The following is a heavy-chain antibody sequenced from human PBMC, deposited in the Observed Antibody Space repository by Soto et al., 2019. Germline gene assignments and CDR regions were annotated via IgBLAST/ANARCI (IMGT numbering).Heavy chain of an antibody. CDR2: IYSGGST. J-gene: IGHJ3*02. V-gene: IGHV3-53*01. CDR1: GITLSRQY. Sequence: GGAPRHPCAASGITLSRQYISRGRQAPGKGLEWVSVIYSGGSTYYADSVKGRFTISRDNSKNTLYLQMNSLRAEDTAVYYCARRSPSWAFDIWGQGTMVTVSS. CDR3: ARRSPSWAFDI. D-gene: IGHD2-15*01.